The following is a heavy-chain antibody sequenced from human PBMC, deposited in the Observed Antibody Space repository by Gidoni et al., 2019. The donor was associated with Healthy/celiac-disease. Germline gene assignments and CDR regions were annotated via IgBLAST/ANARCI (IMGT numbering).Heavy chain of an antibody. D-gene: IGHD3-22*01. CDR3: ARDVGYYDSSGYYLNWYFDL. V-gene: IGHV3-48*03. CDR1: GFTFSSYE. CDR2: ISSSGSTI. J-gene: IGHJ2*01. Sequence: EVQLVESGGGLVQPGGSLRLSCAASGFTFSSYEMNWVRQAPGKGLEWVSYISSSGSTIYYADSVKGRFTISRDNAKNSLYLQMNSLRAEDTAVYYCARDVGYYDSSGYYLNWYFDLWGRGTLVTVSS.